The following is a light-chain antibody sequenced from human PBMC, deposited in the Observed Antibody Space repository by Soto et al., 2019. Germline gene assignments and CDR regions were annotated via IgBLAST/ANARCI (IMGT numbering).Light chain of an antibody. CDR2: AAS. CDR1: QSIRSY. V-gene: IGKV1-39*01. J-gene: IGKJ5*01. CDR3: QQRSNWPPT. Sequence: DIQMTQSPSSLSASVGDRFTITCRASQSIRSYLNWYQQKPGKAPKLLIYAASGLQTGVPSRFSGSGSGTDFTLSISSLQREDFAVYYCQQRSNWPPTFGQGTQREIK.